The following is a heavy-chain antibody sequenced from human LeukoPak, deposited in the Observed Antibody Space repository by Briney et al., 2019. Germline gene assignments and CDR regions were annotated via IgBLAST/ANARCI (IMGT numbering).Heavy chain of an antibody. J-gene: IGHJ6*03. CDR3: ARGELQGHYYYYYYMDV. Sequence: SETLSLTCAVYGGSFSDYYWSWIRQPPGKGLEWIGEINHSGSTNYNPSLKSRVTISVDTSKNQFSLKLSSVTAADTAVYYCARGELQGHYYYYYYMDVWGKGTTVTVSS. CDR2: INHSGST. V-gene: IGHV4-34*01. D-gene: IGHD1-26*01. CDR1: GGSFSDYY.